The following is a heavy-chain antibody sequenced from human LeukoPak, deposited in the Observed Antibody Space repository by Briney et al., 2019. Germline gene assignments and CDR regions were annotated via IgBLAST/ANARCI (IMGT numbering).Heavy chain of an antibody. D-gene: IGHD6-6*01. CDR1: GFSFDDLG. CDR3: ARAVCPTIKFCDSSYFMDV. V-gene: IGHV3-20*04. CDR2: IDWNGAST. J-gene: IGHJ6*03. Sequence: GALRLSCAASGFSFDDLGMTWVRQVPGKGLEWVAGIDWNGASTGYADSVRGRSTISRDNAKNSLYLQMNSLRAEDTALYYCARAVCPTIKFCDSSYFMDVWGRGTTVNVS.